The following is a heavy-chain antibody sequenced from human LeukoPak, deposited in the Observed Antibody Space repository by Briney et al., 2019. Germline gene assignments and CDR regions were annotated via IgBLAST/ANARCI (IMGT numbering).Heavy chain of an antibody. D-gene: IGHD5-12*01. J-gene: IGHJ4*02. CDR3: ARYHNGYDDF. CDR2: IYYSGNT. Sequence: SETLSLTCTVSGGSISSGGYYWGWIRQPPGKGLEWIGSIYYSGNTYYNPSLKSRVTISLDTSRGHFSLELVSVTAADAAIYYCARYHNGYDDFWGQGTLVTVSS. CDR1: GGSISSGGYY. V-gene: IGHV4-39*07.